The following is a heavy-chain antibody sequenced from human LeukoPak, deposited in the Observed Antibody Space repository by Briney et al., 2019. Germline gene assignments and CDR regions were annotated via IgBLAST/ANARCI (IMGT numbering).Heavy chain of an antibody. Sequence: GGSLRLSCAASGFTFDDYAMHRVRQAPGKGLEWVSGISWNSGSIGYADSVKGRFTISRDNAKNSLYLQMNSLRVEDTAVYYCAKAPRGYQWFVDYWGQETRVTVSS. CDR1: GFTFDDYA. CDR2: ISWNSGSI. V-gene: IGHV3-9*01. D-gene: IGHD6-19*01. J-gene: IGHJ4*02. CDR3: AKAPRGYQWFVDY.